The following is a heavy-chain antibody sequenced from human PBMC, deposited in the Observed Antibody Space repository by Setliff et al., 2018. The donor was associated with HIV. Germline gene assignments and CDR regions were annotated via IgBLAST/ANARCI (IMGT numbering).Heavy chain of an antibody. D-gene: IGHD3-22*01. Sequence: KASETLSLTCAVYVGSFSGYYWSWIRQPPGKGLEWIGEISHSGRTNYNPSLKSRVTISVDTSKNQSSLKLSSVTAADTAVYYCARGPLDSSGYRSDAFDIWGQGTMVTVSS. CDR3: ARGPLDSSGYRSDAFDI. J-gene: IGHJ3*02. CDR2: ISHSGRT. CDR1: VGSFSGYY. V-gene: IGHV4-34*01.